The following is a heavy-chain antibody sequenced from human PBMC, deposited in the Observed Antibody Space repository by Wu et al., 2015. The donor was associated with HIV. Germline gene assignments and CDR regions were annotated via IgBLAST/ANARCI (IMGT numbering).Heavy chain of an antibody. V-gene: IGHV1-69*12. D-gene: IGHD2-8*01. CDR3: ARGLYCTNGVCSPAPYYFDY. CDR1: GGTFSSYA. J-gene: IGHJ4*02. CDR2: IIPIFGTA. Sequence: QVQLVQSGAEVKKPGSSVKVSCKASGGTFSSYAISWVRQAPGQGLEWMGGIIPIFGTANYAQKFQGRVTITADESTSTAYMELSSLRSEDTAVYYCARGLYCTNGVCSPAPYYFDYWGQGTLVTVSS.